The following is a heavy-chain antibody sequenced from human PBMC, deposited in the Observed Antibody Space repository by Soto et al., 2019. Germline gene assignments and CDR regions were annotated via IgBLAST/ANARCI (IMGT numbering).Heavy chain of an antibody. Sequence: QVQLVQSGAEVKKPGSSVKVSCKASGGTFSSYAISWVRQAPGQGLEWMGGIIPIFGTANYAQKFQGRGTITAAESTSTAYMEPSSMRSEDTAVYYCARGPHYYGSGSYGHWGKGTLVTVSS. D-gene: IGHD3-10*01. CDR3: ARGPHYYGSGSYGH. V-gene: IGHV1-69*12. CDR2: IIPIFGTA. CDR1: GGTFSSYA. J-gene: IGHJ4*02.